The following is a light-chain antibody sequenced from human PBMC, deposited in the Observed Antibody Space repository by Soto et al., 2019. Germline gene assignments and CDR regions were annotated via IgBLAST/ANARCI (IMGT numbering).Light chain of an antibody. J-gene: IGLJ2*01. CDR3: TSYTTTSTLV. Sequence: QSALTQPASVSGSPGQSITISCTGTSSDVGGSNYVSWYQQHPGKAPKLMIYEVSNRPSGVSNRFSGSKSGNTASLTISGLQAEDEADYYCTSYTTTSTLVFGGGTKLTV. CDR2: EVS. V-gene: IGLV2-14*01. CDR1: SSDVGGSNY.